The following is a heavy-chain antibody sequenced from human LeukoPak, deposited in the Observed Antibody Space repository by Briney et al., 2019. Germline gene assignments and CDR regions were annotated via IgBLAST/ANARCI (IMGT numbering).Heavy chain of an antibody. V-gene: IGHV1-18*01. CDR3: ARVVLYDFWSGLNWFDP. CDR1: GYTFTSYG. J-gene: IGHJ5*02. D-gene: IGHD3-3*01. Sequence: ASVKVSCKASGYTFTSYGIGWVRQAPGQGLEWMGWISAYNGNTNYAQKLQGRVTMTTDTSTSTAYMELRSLRSDDTAVYYCARVVLYDFWSGLNWFDPWGQGTLVTVSS. CDR2: ISAYNGNT.